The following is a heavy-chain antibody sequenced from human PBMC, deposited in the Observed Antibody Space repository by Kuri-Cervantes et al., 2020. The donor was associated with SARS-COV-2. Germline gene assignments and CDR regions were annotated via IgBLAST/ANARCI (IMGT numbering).Heavy chain of an antibody. V-gene: IGHV3-21*01. CDR1: GFTFSSYS. CDR2: ISSSSSYI. J-gene: IGHJ3*02. Sequence: GGSLRLSCAASGFTFSSYSMNWVRQAPGKGLEWVSSISSSSSYIYYADSVKGRFTISRDNAKNSLHLQMNSLRAEDTAVYYCASFVVVPAAINHAFDIWGQGTMVTVSS. D-gene: IGHD2-2*02. CDR3: ASFVVVPAAINHAFDI.